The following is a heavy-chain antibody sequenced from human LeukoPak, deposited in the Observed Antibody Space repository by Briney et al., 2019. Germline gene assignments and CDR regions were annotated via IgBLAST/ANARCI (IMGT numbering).Heavy chain of an antibody. V-gene: IGHV1-69*04. D-gene: IGHD5-18*01. Sequence: ASVKVSCKASGGTFSSYAISWVRQAPGQGLEWMGRIIPILGIANYAQKFQGRVTITADKSTSTAYMELSSLRSEDTAVYYCARAGERGYSYGYDYWGQGTLVTVSS. CDR2: IIPILGIA. CDR3: ARAGERGYSYGYDY. J-gene: IGHJ4*02. CDR1: GGTFSSYA.